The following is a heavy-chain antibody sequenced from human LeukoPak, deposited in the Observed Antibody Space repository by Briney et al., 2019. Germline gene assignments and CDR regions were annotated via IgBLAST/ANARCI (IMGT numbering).Heavy chain of an antibody. V-gene: IGHV1-2*02. D-gene: IGHD2-8*02. CDR1: GYTFTGYF. CDR3: ARPSLGTGATPSNY. Sequence: GASVKVSCKASGYTFTGYFIHWVRQAPGQGLEWVGWINPNTGGTIYAQNFQGRVTMTRDTSISTVYMDLTRLTSDDTAVYYCARPSLGTGATPSNYWGQGTLVTVSS. CDR2: INPNTGGT. J-gene: IGHJ4*02.